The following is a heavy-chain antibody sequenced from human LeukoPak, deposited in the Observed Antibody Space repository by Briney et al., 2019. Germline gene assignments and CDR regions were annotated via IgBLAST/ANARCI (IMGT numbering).Heavy chain of an antibody. CDR3: ARIGPILGAAWVDY. D-gene: IGHD3-3*02. J-gene: IGHJ4*02. V-gene: IGHV4-28*01. CDR2: IFYAGST. CDR1: GYSISSNHW. Sequence: SETLSLTCAVSGYSISSNHWWGWIRQPPGKGLGWIGYIFYAGSTYYNPSLKSRVTMSVDTSKNQFSLRLSSVTAVDTAVYYCARIGPILGAAWVDYWGQGTLVSVSS.